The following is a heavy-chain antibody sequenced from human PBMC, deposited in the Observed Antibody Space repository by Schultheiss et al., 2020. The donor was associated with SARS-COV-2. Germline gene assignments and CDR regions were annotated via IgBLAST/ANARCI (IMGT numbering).Heavy chain of an antibody. CDR2: IRSKAYGGTT. CDR3: TRWDYYGSGSPFDY. V-gene: IGHV3-49*04. Sequence: GGSLRLSCAASGFTFSSYAMHWVRQAPGKGLEWVGFIRSKAYGGTTEYAASVKGRFTISRDDSKSIAYLQMNSLKTEDTAVYYCTRWDYYGSGSPFDYWGQGTLVTVSS. J-gene: IGHJ4*02. CDR1: GFTFSSYA. D-gene: IGHD3-10*01.